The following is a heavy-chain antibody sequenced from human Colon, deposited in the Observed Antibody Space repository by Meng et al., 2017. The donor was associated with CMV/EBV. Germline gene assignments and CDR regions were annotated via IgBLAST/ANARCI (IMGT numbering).Heavy chain of an antibody. Sequence: GESLKISCAASGFTFSDSYMSWIRQAPGKGLEWVSCISGSGSATNYVDSVKGRFTISRDNARNSMDLQMNSLRDEDTAMYYCVRDARDGYSGGAGYGMDVWGQGTTVTVSS. CDR2: ISGSGSAT. CDR3: VRDARDGYSGGAGYGMDV. CDR1: GFTFSDSY. V-gene: IGHV3-11*06. D-gene: IGHD5-12*01. J-gene: IGHJ6*02.